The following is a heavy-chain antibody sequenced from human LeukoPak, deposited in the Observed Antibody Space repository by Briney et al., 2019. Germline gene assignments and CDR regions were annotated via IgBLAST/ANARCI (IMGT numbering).Heavy chain of an antibody. Sequence: PSETLSLTCTVSGGSISSGGYYWSWIRQPPGKGLEWIGYIYHSGSTYYNPSLKSRVTISVDRSKNQFSLQLSSVTAADTAVYYCARAPYSSYGDYWGQGTLVTVSS. CDR1: GGSISSGGYY. V-gene: IGHV4-30-2*01. D-gene: IGHD3-22*01. CDR2: IYHSGST. CDR3: ARAPYSSYGDY. J-gene: IGHJ4*02.